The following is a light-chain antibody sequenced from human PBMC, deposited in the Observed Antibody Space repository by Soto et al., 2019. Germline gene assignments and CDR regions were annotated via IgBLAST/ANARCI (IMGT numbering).Light chain of an antibody. V-gene: IGKV1-5*01. Sequence: DIQVTQSPPTLSASVGDIVTITCRASQTISTWMAWYQQKPGKAPKLLVYDASTLQSGVASRFSGSGAGTEFTLIISGLKPDDSATYYCQQYTNTNNPWMFGQGTKVAI. CDR2: DAS. CDR3: QQYTNTNNPWM. J-gene: IGKJ1*01. CDR1: QTISTW.